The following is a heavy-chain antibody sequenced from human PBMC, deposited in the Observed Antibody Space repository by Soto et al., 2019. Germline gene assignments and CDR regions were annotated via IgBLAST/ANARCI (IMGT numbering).Heavy chain of an antibody. CDR1: GFTFTNAW. Sequence: PGGSLRLSCAASGFTFTNAWINWVRQAPGKGLEWVGRIKSKLDGGTTDFAASVKGRFAISRDDSTHMVYLQMTSLKTEDTAIYYCTTDSYMTTIVVRFGYWGHGTLVTVAS. J-gene: IGHJ4*01. V-gene: IGHV3-15*07. D-gene: IGHD3-22*01. CDR3: TTDSYMTTIVVRFGY. CDR2: IKSKLDGGTT.